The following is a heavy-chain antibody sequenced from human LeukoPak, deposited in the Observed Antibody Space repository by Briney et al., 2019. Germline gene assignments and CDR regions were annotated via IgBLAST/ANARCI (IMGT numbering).Heavy chain of an antibody. CDR1: GYTFTSYY. J-gene: IGHJ5*02. V-gene: IGHV1-2*02. D-gene: IGHD3-10*01. CDR3: AREIYGSGKYNWFDP. Sequence: ASVKVSCKASGYTFTSYYMHWVRQAPGQGLEWMGWINPNSGGTNYAQKFQGRVTMTRDTSISTAYMELSRLRSDDTAVYYCAREIYGSGKYNWFDPWGQGTLVTVSS. CDR2: INPNSGGT.